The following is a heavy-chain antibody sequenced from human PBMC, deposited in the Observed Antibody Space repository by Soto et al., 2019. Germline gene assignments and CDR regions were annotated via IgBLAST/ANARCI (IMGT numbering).Heavy chain of an antibody. V-gene: IGHV3-53*02. D-gene: IGHD3-10*01. CDR2: IYTDGRT. CDR3: ARDSYLTY. Sequence: EVQLEETGGGLIQPGGSLRLSCAASGFSISSNYMNWVRQAPGKGLEFVSIIYTDGRTYYADSVKGRFTISRDISKNTLYLQMNSLRAEDTALYYCARDSYLTYWGQGTLVTVSS. CDR1: GFSISSNY. J-gene: IGHJ4*02.